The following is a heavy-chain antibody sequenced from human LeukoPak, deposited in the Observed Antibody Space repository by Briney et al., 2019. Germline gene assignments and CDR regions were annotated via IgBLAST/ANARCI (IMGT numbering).Heavy chain of an antibody. CDR1: GYTFTSYY. D-gene: IGHD6-19*01. J-gene: IGHJ4*02. CDR2: INPSGGST. V-gene: IGHV1-46*01. CDR3: EREYSSGWYDY. Sequence: EASVKVSCKASGYTFTSYYMHWVRQAPGQGLEWMGIINPSGGSTSYAQKFQGRVTMTRDMSTSTVYMELSSLRSEDTAVYYCEREYSSGWYDYWGQGTLVTVSS.